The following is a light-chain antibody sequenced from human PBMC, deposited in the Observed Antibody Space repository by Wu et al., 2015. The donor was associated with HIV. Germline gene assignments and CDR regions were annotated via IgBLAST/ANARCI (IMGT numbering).Light chain of an antibody. J-gene: IGKJ1*01. CDR2: GAS. CDR3: QQYNYWPRT. V-gene: IGKV3-15*01. CDR1: HTVNSLY. Sequence: EIVLTQSPATLSLSPGERATLSCRAEHTVNSLYWAWYQQKPGQAPRLLIYGASTRATDIPPRFSGKGSDTEFTLSISSLQSEDFAVYYCQQYNYWPRTFG.